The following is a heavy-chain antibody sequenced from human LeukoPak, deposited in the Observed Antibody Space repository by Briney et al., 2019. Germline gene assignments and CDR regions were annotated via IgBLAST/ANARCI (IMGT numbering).Heavy chain of an antibody. D-gene: IGHD3-10*01. Sequence: PRASVKISCKASGYTFTSYDINWVRQATGQGLEWMGWMNPNSGNTGYAQKFQGRVTITRNTSISTAYMELSSLRSEDTAVYYCARELLWFGESNFDYWGQGTLVTVSS. CDR3: ARELLWFGESNFDY. J-gene: IGHJ4*02. CDR1: GYTFTSYD. CDR2: MNPNSGNT. V-gene: IGHV1-8*03.